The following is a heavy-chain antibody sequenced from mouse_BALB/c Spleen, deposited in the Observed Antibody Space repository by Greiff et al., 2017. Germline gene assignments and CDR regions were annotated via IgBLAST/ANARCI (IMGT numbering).Heavy chain of an antibody. CDR2: ISSGGSYT. V-gene: IGHV5-9-4*01. CDR3: ARGGYGNSYAMDY. Sequence: EVKLMESGGGLVKPGGSLKLSCAASGFTFSSYAMSWVRQSPEKGLEWVAEISSGGSYTYYPDTVTGRFTISRDNAKNTLYLEMSSLRSEDTAMYYCARGGYGNSYAMDYWGQGTSVTVSS. CDR1: GFTFSSYA. J-gene: IGHJ4*01. D-gene: IGHD2-1*01.